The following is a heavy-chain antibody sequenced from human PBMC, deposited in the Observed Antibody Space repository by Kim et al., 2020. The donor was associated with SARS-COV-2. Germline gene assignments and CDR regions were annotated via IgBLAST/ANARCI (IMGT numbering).Heavy chain of an antibody. J-gene: IGHJ4*02. CDR1: GFTFGDYA. Sequence: GGSLRLSCTASGFTFGDYAMSWVRQAPGKGLEWVGFIRSKAYGGTTEYAASVKGRFTISRDDSKSIAYLQMNSLKTEDTAVYYCTRRLLKSFLLLWFGDDYWGQGTLVTVSS. CDR2: IRSKAYGGTT. CDR3: TRRLLKSFLLLWFGDDY. D-gene: IGHD3-10*01. V-gene: IGHV3-49*04.